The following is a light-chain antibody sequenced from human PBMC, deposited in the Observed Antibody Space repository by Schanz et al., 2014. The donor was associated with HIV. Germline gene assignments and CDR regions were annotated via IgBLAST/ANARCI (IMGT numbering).Light chain of an antibody. J-gene: IGKJ2*01. CDR1: QSISSY. CDR3: QQYGSYSYT. CDR2: AAS. Sequence: DIQMTQSPSTLSASVGDRVTITCRASQSISSYLNWYQQKPGKAPKLLIYAASSLQSGVPSRFSGSGSETEFTLTISSLQPDDFATYYCQQYGSYSYTFGQGTKLEI. V-gene: IGKV1-5*01.